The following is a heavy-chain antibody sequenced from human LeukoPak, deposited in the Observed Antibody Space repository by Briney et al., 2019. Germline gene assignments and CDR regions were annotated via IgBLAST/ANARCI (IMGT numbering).Heavy chain of an antibody. V-gene: IGHV4-4*07. CDR1: GGFISSYY. CDR2: IYSSGTP. D-gene: IGHD2-2*01. J-gene: IGHJ2*01. Sequence: PSETLSLTCSVSGGFISSYYWSWIRQPAGKGLEWIGRIYSSGTPNYSPSLKSRVPMSVDTSKNQFSLRLSSVTAADTAVYFCTRDIVLPTAYWYFDLWGRGTLVTVSS. CDR3: TRDIVLPTAYWYFDL.